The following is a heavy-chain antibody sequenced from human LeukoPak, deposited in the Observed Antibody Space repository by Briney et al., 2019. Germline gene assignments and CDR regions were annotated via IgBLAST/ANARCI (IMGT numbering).Heavy chain of an antibody. V-gene: IGHV3-74*01. Sequence: GGSLRLSCAASGFTFSSYWMHWVRQAPGKGLVWVSRINSDGSSTTYADSVKGRFTISRDNAKNTLYLQMNSLRVEDTAVYYCARDHSPKWGSGERYFDFWGQGTLVTVSS. CDR2: INSDGSST. CDR3: ARDHSPKWGSGERYFDF. CDR1: GFTFSSYW. J-gene: IGHJ4*02. D-gene: IGHD7-27*01.